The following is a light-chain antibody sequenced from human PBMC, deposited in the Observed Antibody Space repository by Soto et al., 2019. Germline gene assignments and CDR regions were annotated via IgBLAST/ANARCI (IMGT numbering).Light chain of an antibody. J-gene: IGKJ1*01. Sequence: EIVMTHSPATLSVSPGERATLSCRASQSVGGILAWYQQKPGQAPRLLIYGASTRATGIPARFSGSGSGTEFTLTISSLQSEDFAVYYCQQYNGWPQTFGQGTKVEIK. CDR2: GAS. CDR1: QSVGGI. V-gene: IGKV3-15*01. CDR3: QQYNGWPQT.